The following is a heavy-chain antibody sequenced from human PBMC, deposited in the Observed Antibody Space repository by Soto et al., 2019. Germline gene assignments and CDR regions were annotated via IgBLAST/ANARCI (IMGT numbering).Heavy chain of an antibody. V-gene: IGHV3-23*01. J-gene: IGHJ4*02. Sequence: DVQLLESGGGLVQPEGSLRLSCAASGFTFSSYAMGWVRQGPGKGLGWVAVVSIGGSTHYADSARGRFTISRDNSKNTLSLQMNSLTAEDTAVYFCAKRRGAGGHFDYWGQGALVTVSS. CDR3: AKRRGAGGHFDY. CDR1: GFTFSSYA. CDR2: VSIGGST. D-gene: IGHD2-15*01.